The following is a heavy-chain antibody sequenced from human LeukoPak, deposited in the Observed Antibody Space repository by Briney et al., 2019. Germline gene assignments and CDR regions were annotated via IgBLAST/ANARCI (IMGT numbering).Heavy chain of an antibody. CDR2: INHSGST. Sequence: PSETLSLTCAVYGGSFSGYYWSWFRQPPGKGLEWIGEINHSGSTSYNPSLKSRVTISVDTSKNQFSLKLSSVTAADTAVYYCARRGSMTGPPPLWGQGTLVTVSS. CDR3: ARRGSMTGPPPL. V-gene: IGHV4-34*01. J-gene: IGHJ4*02. CDR1: GGSFSGYY. D-gene: IGHD6-6*01.